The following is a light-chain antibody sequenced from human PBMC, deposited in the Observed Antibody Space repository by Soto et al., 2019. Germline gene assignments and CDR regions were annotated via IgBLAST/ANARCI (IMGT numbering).Light chain of an antibody. J-gene: IGKJ4*01. Sequence: IVMTQSPATLSVSPGEKATLSCRASQTVYNNLAWYQQKPGQAPRLLVYFASPRATGIPARFSGSGFGTEFSLTISSLQSEDFALYYCQQYTAWPLTFGGGTKVETK. CDR1: QTVYNN. CDR3: QQYTAWPLT. V-gene: IGKV3-15*01. CDR2: FAS.